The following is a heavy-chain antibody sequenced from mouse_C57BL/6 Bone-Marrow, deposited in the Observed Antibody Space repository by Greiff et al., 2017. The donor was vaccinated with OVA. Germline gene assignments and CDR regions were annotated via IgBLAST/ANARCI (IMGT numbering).Heavy chain of an antibody. J-gene: IGHJ3*01. CDR2: ISSGGSYT. V-gene: IGHV5-6*01. CDR3: ASSFWFAY. CDR1: GFTFSSYG. Sequence: VQLKESGGDLVKPGGSLKLSCAASGFTFSSYGMSWVRQTPDKRLEWVATISSGGSYTYYPDSVKGRFTISRDNAKNTLYLQMSSLKSEDTAMYYCASSFWFAYWGQGTLVTVSA.